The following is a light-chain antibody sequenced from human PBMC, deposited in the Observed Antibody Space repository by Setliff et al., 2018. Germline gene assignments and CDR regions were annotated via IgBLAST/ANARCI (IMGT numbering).Light chain of an antibody. Sequence: QSVLAQPPSASGAPGQTVTISCTGLSSNIGAGYEVHWYQRFPGTALKLLIYTNTNRPSGVPDRFSASKSGTSASLAITGLQAEDEADYYCQSYDSRLSAVGFGEGTKVTV. CDR3: QSYDSRLSAVG. CDR1: SSNIGAGYE. V-gene: IGLV1-40*01. J-gene: IGLJ2*01. CDR2: TNT.